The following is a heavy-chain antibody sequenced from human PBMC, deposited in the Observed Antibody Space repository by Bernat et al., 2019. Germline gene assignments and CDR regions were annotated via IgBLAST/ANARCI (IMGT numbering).Heavy chain of an antibody. V-gene: IGHV3-7*01. CDR2: IKGDGSEN. CDR3: AKDESGMVATY. J-gene: IGHJ4*02. D-gene: IGHD5-12*01. Sequence: EVQLVESGGGLVQPGGSLRLSCAASGFTFGSYWMGWVRQAPGKGLEWVANIKGDGSENYYVDSVRGRFTISRDNAKNTLYLQMNSLRAEDTAVYYCAKDESGMVATYWGQGTLVTVSS. CDR1: GFTFGSYW.